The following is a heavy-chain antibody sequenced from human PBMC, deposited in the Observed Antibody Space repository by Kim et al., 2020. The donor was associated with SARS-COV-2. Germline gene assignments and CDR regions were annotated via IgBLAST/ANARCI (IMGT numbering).Heavy chain of an antibody. CDR2: IYYSGST. CDR1: GGSISSYY. J-gene: IGHJ6*02. V-gene: IGHV4-59*01. Sequence: SETLSLTCTVSGGSISSYYWSWIRQPPGKGLEWIGYIYYSGSTNYNPSLKSRVTISVDTSKNQFSLKLSSVTAADTVVYYCARDPGYGDYLYGMDVWGQGTTVTVSS. CDR3: ARDPGYGDYLYGMDV. D-gene: IGHD4-17*01.